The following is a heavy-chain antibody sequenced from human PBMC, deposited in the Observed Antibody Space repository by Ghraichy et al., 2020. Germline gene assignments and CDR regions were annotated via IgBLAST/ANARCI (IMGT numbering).Heavy chain of an antibody. Sequence: SETLSLTCTVSGGSISSSSYYWGWIRQPPGKGLEWIGSIYYSGSTYYNPSLKSRVTISVDTSKNQFSLKLSSVTAADTAVYYCARHLPTVVTLFQHWGQGTLVTVSS. CDR1: GGSISSSSYY. CDR3: ARHLPTVVTLFQH. D-gene: IGHD4-23*01. J-gene: IGHJ1*01. V-gene: IGHV4-39*01. CDR2: IYYSGST.